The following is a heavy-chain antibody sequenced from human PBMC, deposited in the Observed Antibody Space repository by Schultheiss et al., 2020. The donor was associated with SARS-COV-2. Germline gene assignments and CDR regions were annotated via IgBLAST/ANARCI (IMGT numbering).Heavy chain of an antibody. V-gene: IGHV4-31*03. Sequence: SETLSLTCTVSDYSIRSDYYWSWIRQHPGKGLEWIGYIYYSGSTYYNPSLKSRVTISVDTSKNQFSLKLSSVTAADTAVYYCARDPDYWGQGTLVTVSS. CDR1: DYSIRSDYY. J-gene: IGHJ4*02. CDR3: ARDPDY. CDR2: IYYSGST.